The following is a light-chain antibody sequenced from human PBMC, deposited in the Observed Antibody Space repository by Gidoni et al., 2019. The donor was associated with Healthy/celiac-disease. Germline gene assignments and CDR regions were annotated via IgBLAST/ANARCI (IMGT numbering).Light chain of an antibody. CDR3: QQYYNWPPWT. CDR2: GAS. CDR1: QSVSSN. Sequence: EIVMTQAPATLSVSPGESATLSCRASQSVSSNLDWFQQQPGQAPRLLIYGASTRATGIPARFSGSGSGTEFTLTISSLQSEDFAVYYCQQYYNWPPWTFXPXTKVEIK. J-gene: IGKJ1*01. V-gene: IGKV3-15*01.